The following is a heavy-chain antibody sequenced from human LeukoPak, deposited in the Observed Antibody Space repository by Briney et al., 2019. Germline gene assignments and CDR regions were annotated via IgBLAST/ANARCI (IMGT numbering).Heavy chain of an antibody. CDR3: ARDNPPYSSSGGY. CDR2: INPNSGGT. V-gene: IGHV1-2*02. CDR1: GYTFTGYY. Sequence: GASVKVSCKASGYTFTGYYMHWVRQAPGQGLEWMGWINPNSGGTNYAQKFQGRVTMTRDTSISTAYMELSRLRSDDTAVYYCARDNPPYSSSGGYWGQGTLVTVSS. J-gene: IGHJ4*02. D-gene: IGHD6-13*01.